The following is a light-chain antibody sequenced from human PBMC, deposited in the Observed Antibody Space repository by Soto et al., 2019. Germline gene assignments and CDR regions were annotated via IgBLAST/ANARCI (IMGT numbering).Light chain of an antibody. CDR1: QNIDNNY. J-gene: IGKJ1*01. CDR3: QQYYSTPWT. Sequence: EVVLTQSPGTLSLSPGEGATLSCRASQNIDNNYLAWYQQKPGQPPRLLIYGASSRATGIPDRFSGSGSGTDFTLTISRLEPEDFAVYYCQQYYSTPWTFGQGTKVDI. V-gene: IGKV3-20*01. CDR2: GAS.